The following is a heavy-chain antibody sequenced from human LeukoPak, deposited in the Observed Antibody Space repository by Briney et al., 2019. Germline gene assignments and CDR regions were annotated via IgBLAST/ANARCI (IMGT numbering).Heavy chain of an antibody. CDR1: GFTFSNYA. J-gene: IGHJ6*03. D-gene: IGHD6-13*01. CDR2: ISSSGGST. V-gene: IGHV3-23*01. CDR3: AKDSSSWYNMDV. Sequence: GSLRLSCAASGFTFSNYAMTWVRQAPGKGLQWVSSISSSGGSTYYADSVKGRFTISRDNSKNTLYLQMNSLRAEDTAVYYCAKDSSSWYNMDVWGKGTPV.